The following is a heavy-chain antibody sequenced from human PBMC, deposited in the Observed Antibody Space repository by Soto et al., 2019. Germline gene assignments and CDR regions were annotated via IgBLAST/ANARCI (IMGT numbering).Heavy chain of an antibody. V-gene: IGHV4-59*08. CDR2: IYYSGST. Sequence: PSETLSLTCTVSGGSISSYYWSWIRQPPGKGLEWIGYIYYSGSTNYNPSLKSRVTISVDTSKNQFSLKLSSVTAADTAVYYCARHDGGDHLDYWGQGTLVTVSS. D-gene: IGHD4-17*01. CDR1: GGSISSYY. CDR3: ARHDGGDHLDY. J-gene: IGHJ4*02.